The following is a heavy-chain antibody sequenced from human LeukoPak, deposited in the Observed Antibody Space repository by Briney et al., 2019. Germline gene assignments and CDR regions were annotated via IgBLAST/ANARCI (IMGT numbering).Heavy chain of an antibody. CDR3: ARDGCPPSSSTSCLGNWFDP. D-gene: IGHD2-2*01. J-gene: IGHJ5*02. Sequence: SETLSLTCTVSGGSISSYFWSWIRQPPGKGLEWIGYMYYSGGTNYNPSLKSRVTISVDMTTNQSPLKLRSVTAADTAVYYCARDGCPPSSSTSCLGNWFDPWGQGILVTVSS. CDR2: MYYSGGT. CDR1: GGSISSYF. V-gene: IGHV4-59*01.